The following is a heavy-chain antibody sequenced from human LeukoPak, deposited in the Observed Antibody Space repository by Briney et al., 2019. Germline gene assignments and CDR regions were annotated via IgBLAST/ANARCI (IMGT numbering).Heavy chain of an antibody. CDR1: GFIVSRNY. CDR3: YGIHLGDSFDI. Sequence: GGSLRLSCAASGFIVSRNYMGWVRQAPGKGLEWVSALSSRYETYYADSVKGRFTISRDNSENTLYLQMNALRAEDTALYYCYGIHLGDSFDIWGRGTMVIVFS. D-gene: IGHD3-16*01. CDR2: LSSRYET. V-gene: IGHV3-53*01. J-gene: IGHJ3*02.